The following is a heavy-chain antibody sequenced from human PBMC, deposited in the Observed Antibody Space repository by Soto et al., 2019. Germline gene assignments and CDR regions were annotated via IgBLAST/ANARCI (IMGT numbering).Heavy chain of an antibody. CDR3: ARGCFGPDV. V-gene: IGHV3-74*01. J-gene: IGHJ6*03. CDR2: IDKVGTDS. D-gene: IGHD3-10*01. Sequence: EVQLVESGGGLVQPGGSLRLSCAASEFTFSGRSVHWVRQAPGKGLVWVSGIDKVGTDSTYADSVKGRFTSSRDNAKNTVYLQISSLGVEDTAVYSCARGCFGPDVWGKGTRVTVSS. CDR1: EFTFSGRS.